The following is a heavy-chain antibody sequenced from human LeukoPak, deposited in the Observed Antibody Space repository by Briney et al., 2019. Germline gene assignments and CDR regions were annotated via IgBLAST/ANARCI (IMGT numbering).Heavy chain of an antibody. Sequence: GGSLRLSCAASGFTLSDFGMHWVRQPPGKGLEWVTFMSYDGSNKQYVDSVKGRFTISRDNAKNSLFLQMNTLRAEDTAVYYCARDPYSSTWSYGMDVWGQGTTVTVSS. V-gene: IGHV3-30*03. CDR3: ARDPYSSTWSYGMDV. D-gene: IGHD6-6*01. J-gene: IGHJ6*02. CDR2: MSYDGSNK. CDR1: GFTLSDFG.